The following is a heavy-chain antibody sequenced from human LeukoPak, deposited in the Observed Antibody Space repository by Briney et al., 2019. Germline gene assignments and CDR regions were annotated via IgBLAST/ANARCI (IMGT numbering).Heavy chain of an antibody. Sequence: GGSLRLSCAASGFTFSSYAVSWVRQAPGKGLEWVSAISGSGGSTYYADSVKGRFTISRDNSKNTLYLQMNSLRAEDTAVYYCAADYDFWSGYDYWGQGTLVTVSS. J-gene: IGHJ4*02. CDR3: AADYDFWSGYDY. V-gene: IGHV3-23*01. CDR2: ISGSGGST. D-gene: IGHD3-3*01. CDR1: GFTFSSYA.